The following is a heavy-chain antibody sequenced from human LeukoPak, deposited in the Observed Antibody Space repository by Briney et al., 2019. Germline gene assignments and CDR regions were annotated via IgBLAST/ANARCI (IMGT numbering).Heavy chain of an antibody. V-gene: IGHV4-4*02. Sequence: SETLSLTCAVSGDSITSNNWWSWVRQPPGKGLEWIGEIYHSGYTNYNPSLVSRVTISVDESKNQFSLKLTSVTAADTAVYYCARGTSTVGDGFDIWGQGTMVTVSS. CDR1: GDSITSNNW. CDR3: ARGTSTVGDGFDI. CDR2: IYHSGYT. J-gene: IGHJ3*02. D-gene: IGHD4-17*01.